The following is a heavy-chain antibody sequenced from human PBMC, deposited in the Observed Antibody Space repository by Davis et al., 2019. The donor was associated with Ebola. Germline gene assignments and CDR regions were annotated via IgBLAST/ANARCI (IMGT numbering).Heavy chain of an antibody. J-gene: IGHJ4*02. CDR2: ISYDGNYI. D-gene: IGHD2-15*01. CDR3: ARSFHSGGIRTGFWDY. V-gene: IGHV3-30-3*01. Sequence: GESLKISCAVSGFTFSNYALHWFRQAPGKGLEWVAAISYDGNYIYYADSVRGRFTISREDSENTLFLQMNSLRAEDTALYYCARSFHSGGIRTGFWDYWGQGALVTVSS. CDR1: GFTFSNYA.